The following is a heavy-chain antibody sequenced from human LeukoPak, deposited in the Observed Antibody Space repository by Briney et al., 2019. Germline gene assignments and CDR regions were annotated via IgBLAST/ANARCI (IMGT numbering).Heavy chain of an antibody. CDR2: INPSGGST. Sequence: GASLKVSCKAPGYTFTSYYMHWVRQAPGERVEWRGIINPSGGSTSYAQKLRGRVTMTRDTSTSTVYMELSSLRSEHTAVYYCARVRGYCSSTSCYDLSPWGQGTLVTVSS. J-gene: IGHJ5*02. CDR1: GYTFTSYY. V-gene: IGHV1-46*04. CDR3: ARVRGYCSSTSCYDLSP. D-gene: IGHD2-2*01.